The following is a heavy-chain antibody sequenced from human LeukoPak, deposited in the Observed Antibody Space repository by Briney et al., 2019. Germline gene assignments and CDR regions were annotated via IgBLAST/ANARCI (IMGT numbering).Heavy chain of an antibody. Sequence: ASVKVSCKASGYTFSSFGINWVRQAPGQGLEWMGWISVSNGNANYAQKLQGRVTMTTDTSTNTAYMELRSLRSDDTAVIYCARSDREQAHSDYWGQGTLVTVSS. J-gene: IGHJ4*02. CDR3: ARSDREQAHSDY. CDR2: ISVSNGNA. CDR1: GYTFSSFG. D-gene: IGHD1-26*01. V-gene: IGHV1-18*01.